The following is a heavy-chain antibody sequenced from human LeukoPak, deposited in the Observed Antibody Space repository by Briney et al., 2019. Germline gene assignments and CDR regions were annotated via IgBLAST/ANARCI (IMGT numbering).Heavy chain of an antibody. CDR1: GLTVSSNY. CDR3: ARVPTMGSSGYPDY. V-gene: IGHV3-53*01. D-gene: IGHD3-22*01. Sequence: PSGGSLRLSCAASGLTVSSNYMSWVRQAPGKGLEWVSVIYSGGSTYYADSVKGRFTISRDNSKNTLYLQMNSLRAEDTAVYYCARVPTMGSSGYPDYWGQGTLVTVSS. CDR2: IYSGGST. J-gene: IGHJ4*02.